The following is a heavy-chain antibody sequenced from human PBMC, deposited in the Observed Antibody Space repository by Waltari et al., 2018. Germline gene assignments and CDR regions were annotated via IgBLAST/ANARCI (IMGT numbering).Heavy chain of an antibody. CDR2: ISWNSGSI. V-gene: IGHV3-9*01. CDR1: GFTFDDYA. Sequence: EVQLVESGGGLVQPGRSLRLSCAASGFTFDDYAMHWVRQAPGKGLEWVSGISWNSGSIGYADSVKGRFTISRDNAKNSLYLQMNSLRAEDTAVYYCARDRSSGWAYFDYWGQGTLVTVSS. J-gene: IGHJ4*02. D-gene: IGHD6-19*01. CDR3: ARDRSSGWAYFDY.